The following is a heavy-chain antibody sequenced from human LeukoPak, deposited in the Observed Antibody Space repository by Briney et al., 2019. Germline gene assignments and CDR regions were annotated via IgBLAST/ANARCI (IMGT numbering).Heavy chain of an antibody. J-gene: IGHJ5*02. D-gene: IGHD6-19*01. Sequence: GGSLRLSCAASGLHFSGTAMSWIRQAPGKGLEWVSAISHDGMNAYYADSVKGRFTISRDNSKKTVSLEMSSLTAADTGVYYCAKDGAQYSSGPECDPRGQGALVTVSP. V-gene: IGHV3-23*01. CDR3: AKDGAQYSSGPECDP. CDR1: GLHFSGTA. CDR2: ISHDGMNA.